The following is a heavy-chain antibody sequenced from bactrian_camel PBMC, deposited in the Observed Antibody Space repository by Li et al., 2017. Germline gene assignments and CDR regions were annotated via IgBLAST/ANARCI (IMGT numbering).Heavy chain of an antibody. D-gene: IGHD2*01. CDR2: IDRDGNRA. V-gene: IGHV3-2*01. J-gene: IGHJ4*01. CDR3: AARKWPWLIRLDLSATTPEEWEY. Sequence: VESGGGLVQPGGSRRLSCAASGFTFSTYYMGWVRQAPGKGLEWVSSIDRDGNRAFYADSVKGRFTISRDNAKNTLYLQLNSLKTEDTAMYYCAARKWPWLIRLDLSATTPEEWEYWGQGTQVTVS. CDR1: GFTFSTYY.